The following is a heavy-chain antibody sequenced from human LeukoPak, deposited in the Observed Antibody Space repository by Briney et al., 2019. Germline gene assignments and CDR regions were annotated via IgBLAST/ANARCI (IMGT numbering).Heavy chain of an antibody. Sequence: SETLSLTCTVSGYSIGSGYYWDWIRQPPGKGLEWIGYLYYSGSTNYNPSLKSRVTISVDTSKNQFYLKLSSVTAADTAVYYCASNTREVVVPAAMWFGEVENAFDIWGQGTMVTVSS. D-gene: IGHD2-2*01. CDR1: GYSIGSGYY. CDR3: ASNTREVVVPAAMWFGEVENAFDI. V-gene: IGHV4-61*01. CDR2: LYYSGST. J-gene: IGHJ3*02.